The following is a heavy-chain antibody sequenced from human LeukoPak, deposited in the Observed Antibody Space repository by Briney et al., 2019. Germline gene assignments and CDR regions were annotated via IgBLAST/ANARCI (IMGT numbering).Heavy chain of an antibody. J-gene: IGHJ4*02. CDR2: IIPILGIA. V-gene: IGHV1-69*04. CDR3: ARETSHFMVALDY. CDR1: GGTFSSYA. D-gene: IGHD2-15*01. Sequence: ASVKVSCKASGGTFSSYAISWVRQAPGQGLEWMGRIIPILGIANYAQKFQGRVTITADKSTSTAYMELSSLRSEDTAVYYCARETSHFMVALDYWGQGTLVTVSS.